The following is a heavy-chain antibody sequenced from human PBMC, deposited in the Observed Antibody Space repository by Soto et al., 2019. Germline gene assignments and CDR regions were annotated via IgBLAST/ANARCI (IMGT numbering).Heavy chain of an antibody. CDR2: ISSSSSYI. V-gene: IGHV3-21*01. D-gene: IGHD2-15*01. CDR1: GFTFSSYS. J-gene: IGHJ4*02. CDR3: AREGDIVVVVAAPLDY. Sequence: GGSLRLSCAASGFTFSSYSMNWVRQAPGKGLEWVSSISSSSSYIYYADSVKGRFTISRDNAKNSLYLQMNSLRAEDTAVYYCAREGDIVVVVAAPLDYWGQGTLVTVSS.